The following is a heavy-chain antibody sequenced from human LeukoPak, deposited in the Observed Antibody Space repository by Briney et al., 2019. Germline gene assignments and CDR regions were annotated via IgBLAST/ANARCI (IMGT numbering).Heavy chain of an antibody. V-gene: IGHV4-39*07. J-gene: IGHJ2*01. D-gene: IGHD3-10*01. CDR2: IYYSGST. Sequence: SETLSLTCTVFGGSISSSSYYWGWIRQPPGKGLEWIGSIYYSGSTYYNPSLKSRVTISVDTSKNQFSLKLSSVTAADTAVYYCARGGIGSGAYWYFDLWGRGTLVTVSS. CDR1: GGSISSSSYY. CDR3: ARGGIGSGAYWYFDL.